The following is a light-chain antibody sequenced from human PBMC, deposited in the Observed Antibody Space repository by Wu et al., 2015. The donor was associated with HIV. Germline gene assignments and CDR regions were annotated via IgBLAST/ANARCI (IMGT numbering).Light chain of an antibody. V-gene: IGKV3-11*01. J-gene: IGKJ5*01. Sequence: EIVLTQSPATLSSSPGESATLSCRASRSISGTLAWYQQKPGQALRLLIYDASNRATGIPARFSGSGSVTDFTLTISNLEPEDSAVYYCQQHYNWPLTFGQGTRLEIK. CDR2: DAS. CDR1: RSISGT. CDR3: QQHYNWPLT.